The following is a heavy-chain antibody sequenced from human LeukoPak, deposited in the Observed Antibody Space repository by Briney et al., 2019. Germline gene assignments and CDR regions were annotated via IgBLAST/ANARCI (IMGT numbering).Heavy chain of an antibody. CDR1: GASISSSGFY. V-gene: IGHV4-39*07. Sequence: SETLSLTCTVSGASISSSGFYWGWIRQSPGKGLEWIAGIYYGGTTYYNPSLESRVSISVNTSKRQFSLDLSSVTAADSAVYFCSCGDYLAYMDVWGKGTTVIVSS. J-gene: IGHJ6*03. CDR3: SCGDYLAYMDV. CDR2: IYYGGTT. D-gene: IGHD4-17*01.